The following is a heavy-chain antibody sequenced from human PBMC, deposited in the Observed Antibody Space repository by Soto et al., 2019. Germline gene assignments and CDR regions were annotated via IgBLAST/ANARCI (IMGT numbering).Heavy chain of an antibody. CDR3: ARIFWSGFPPYYYYGMDV. Sequence: SGPTLVKRRQRHTRTCRFSGFSLRNSEMCVSWIRQPPGKALEWPARIDCDAYKSYSTSLKPRLTISKDTSKNQVLLTMPNMDPVDTATYYCARIFWSGFPPYYYYGMDVWGQGTTVTVSS. CDR2: IDCDAYK. CDR1: GFSLRNSEMC. V-gene: IGHV2-70*11. D-gene: IGHD3-3*01. J-gene: IGHJ6*02.